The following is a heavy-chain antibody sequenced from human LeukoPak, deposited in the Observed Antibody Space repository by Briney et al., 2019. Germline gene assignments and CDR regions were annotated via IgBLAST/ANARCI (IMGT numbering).Heavy chain of an antibody. CDR2: ITSSSASI. CDR3: ARAAVGEYSYGYDRYYYYYYYMDV. CDR1: GFTFSTYS. J-gene: IGHJ6*03. Sequence: GGSLRLSCAASGFTFSTYSMNWVRQAPGKGLEWVSSITSSSASIYYADSVKGRFTISRDNAKNSLYLQMNSLRAEDTAVYYCARAAVGEYSYGYDRYYYYYYYMDVWGKGTTVTVSS. V-gene: IGHV3-21*01. D-gene: IGHD5-18*01.